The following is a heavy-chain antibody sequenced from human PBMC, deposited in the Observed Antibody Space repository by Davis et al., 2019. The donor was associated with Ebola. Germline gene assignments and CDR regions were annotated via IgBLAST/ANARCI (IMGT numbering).Heavy chain of an antibody. Sequence: MPSETLSLTCTVSGGSISSHYWSWIRQPPGKGLEWIGYIYYSGSTNYNPSLKSRVTISVDTSKNQFSLKLSSVTAADTAVYYCARGLPFDPWGQGTLVTVSS. D-gene: IGHD3/OR15-3a*01. J-gene: IGHJ5*02. CDR1: GGSISSHY. V-gene: IGHV4-59*11. CDR2: IYYSGST. CDR3: ARGLPFDP.